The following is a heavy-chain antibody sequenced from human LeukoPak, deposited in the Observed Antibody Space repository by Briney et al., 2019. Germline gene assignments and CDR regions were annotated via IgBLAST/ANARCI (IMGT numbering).Heavy chain of an antibody. Sequence: GGSLRLSCAAYGFTFSTYSMNWVRQAPGKGLEWVSYISTYGHTSYYADSVKGRFTISRDNAKNSLYLQMNSLRAEDTAVYYCAREREHDYGTDYWGQGTLVTVSS. CDR1: GFTFSTYS. J-gene: IGHJ4*02. D-gene: IGHD4-17*01. CDR2: ISTYGHTS. CDR3: AREREHDYGTDY. V-gene: IGHV3-48*01.